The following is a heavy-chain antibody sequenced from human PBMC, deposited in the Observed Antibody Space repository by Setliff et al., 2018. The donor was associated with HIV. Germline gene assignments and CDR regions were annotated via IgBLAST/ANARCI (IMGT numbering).Heavy chain of an antibody. V-gene: IGHV4-4*08. CDR1: GGSMSTYY. CDR2: IYTSGST. J-gene: IGHJ4*02. D-gene: IGHD3-3*01. Sequence: SETLSLTCTVSGGSMSTYYWSWIRQPPGKGLEWIGYIYTSGSTNYNPSLRSQVTISVDTSKNHFSLRLSSVTAADTAVYYCARGVNFDYWGQGTQVTVSS. CDR3: ARGVNFDY.